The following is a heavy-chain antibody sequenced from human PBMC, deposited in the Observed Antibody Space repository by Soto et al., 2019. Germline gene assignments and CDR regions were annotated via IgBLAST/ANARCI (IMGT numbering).Heavy chain of an antibody. J-gene: IGHJ4*02. Sequence: ASVKVSCKASGGTFSRYAISCVRQAPGQGLEWMGGIIPMFGTANYAQKFQGRVTITAVESTSTAYMELSSLRSEDTAVYYCARQFDYESSGYYYPYWGQGTPVTVSS. V-gene: IGHV1-69*13. CDR1: GGTFSRYA. CDR3: ARQFDYESSGYYYPY. CDR2: IIPMFGTA. D-gene: IGHD3-22*01.